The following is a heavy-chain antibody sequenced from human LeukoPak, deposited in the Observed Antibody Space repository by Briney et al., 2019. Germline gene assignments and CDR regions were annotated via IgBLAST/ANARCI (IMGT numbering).Heavy chain of an antibody. J-gene: IGHJ4*02. Sequence: GRSLRLSCAASVFTFSSYAMHWVRQAPGKGLEWVAVISYDGSNKYYADSVKGRFTISRDNSKNALYLQMNSLRAEDTAVYYCARVLYGDSLSTFDYWGQGTLVTVSS. CDR2: ISYDGSNK. CDR3: ARVLYGDSLSTFDY. CDR1: VFTFSSYA. V-gene: IGHV3-30*04. D-gene: IGHD4-17*01.